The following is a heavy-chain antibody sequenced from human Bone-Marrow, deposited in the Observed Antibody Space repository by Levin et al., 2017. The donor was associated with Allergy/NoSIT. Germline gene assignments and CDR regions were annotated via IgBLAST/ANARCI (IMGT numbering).Heavy chain of an antibody. V-gene: IGHV3-30*18. CDR2: LSYDGSHE. J-gene: IGHJ4*02. D-gene: IGHD3-3*01. CDR3: AKGALDYDFWSGYFFDS. CDR1: EFSFSTSD. Sequence: PGESLKISCAASEFSFSTSDMHWVRQAPGKGLEWVAVLSYDGSHEYYADSVKGRFTISRDNSKNTLYLQMNSVRAEDTAVYYCAKGALDYDFWSGYFFDSWGQGTLVTVSS.